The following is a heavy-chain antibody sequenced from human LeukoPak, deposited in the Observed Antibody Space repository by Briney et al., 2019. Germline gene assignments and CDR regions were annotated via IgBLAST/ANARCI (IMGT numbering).Heavy chain of an antibody. Sequence: SETLSLTCTVSGGSISSYYWSWIRQPPGKGLEWIGYIYYSGSTNYNPFLKSRVTISVDTSKNQFSLKLSSVTAADTAVYYCAREGYQLLNRFDPWGQGTLVTVSS. CDR1: GGSISSYY. V-gene: IGHV4-59*01. CDR3: AREGYQLLNRFDP. CDR2: IYYSGST. D-gene: IGHD2-2*01. J-gene: IGHJ5*02.